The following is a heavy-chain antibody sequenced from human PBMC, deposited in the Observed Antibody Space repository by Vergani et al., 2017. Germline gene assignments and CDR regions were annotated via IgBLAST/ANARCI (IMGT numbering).Heavy chain of an antibody. Sequence: QVQLQESDPRLVKPSQTLSLTCTVSGGSINSKNYYWTWIRQPAGKGLEWIGRIYSSGSTTYNPSLKSRVTISIDTSKNQFFLDLTSVTAADTAVYYCARDKGGGHYEFYMDVWGKGTAVTVSS. J-gene: IGHJ6*03. V-gene: IGHV4-61*02. D-gene: IGHD3-16*01. CDR1: GGSINSKNYY. CDR2: IYSSGST. CDR3: ARDKGGGHYEFYMDV.